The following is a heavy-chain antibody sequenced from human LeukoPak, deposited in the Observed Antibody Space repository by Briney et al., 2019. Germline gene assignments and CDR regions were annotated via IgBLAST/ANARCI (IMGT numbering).Heavy chain of an antibody. D-gene: IGHD3-22*01. Sequence: SETLSLTCTVSGGSISSGRYYWSWIRQPAGKRLEWIGRISTSGSTNSNPSLKSRVTMSLDKSKNQFSLNLSSVTAADTAVYYCARDPDLHGPYDSSGYYYFDYWGQGTLVTVSS. CDR1: GGSISSGRYY. CDR2: ISTSGST. CDR3: ARDPDLHGPYDSSGYYYFDY. V-gene: IGHV4-61*02. J-gene: IGHJ4*02.